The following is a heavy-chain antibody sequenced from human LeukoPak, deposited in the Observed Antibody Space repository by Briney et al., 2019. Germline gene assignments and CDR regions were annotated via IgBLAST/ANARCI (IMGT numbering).Heavy chain of an antibody. V-gene: IGHV1-46*01. CDR2: INPSGGST. D-gene: IGHD2-2*01. CDR3: ARYGCSSVSWGIYYYYGMDV. J-gene: IGHJ6*02. Sequence: GASVKVSCKASGYTFTSYYMHWARQAPGQGLEWMGIINPSGGSTSYAQKFQGRVTMTSDMSTSTVYMELSSLRSEDTDVDYCARYGCSSVSWGIYYYYGMDVWGQGTTVTVSS. CDR1: GYTFTSYY.